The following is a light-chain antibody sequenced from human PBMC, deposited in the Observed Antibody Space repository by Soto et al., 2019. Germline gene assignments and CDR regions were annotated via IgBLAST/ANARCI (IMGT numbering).Light chain of an antibody. CDR2: GAS. CDR1: QSVSSNH. CDR3: QQYGCSPPT. Sequence: EIVLTQSPGTLSLSPGERATLSCRASQSVSSNHLAWYRRKPSQAPRLLIYGASYRATDIPGRFSGSGSGTDFTLTVTRLEPEVFAVYYCQQYGCSPPTFGPGTRVEIK. V-gene: IGKV3-20*01. J-gene: IGKJ1*01.